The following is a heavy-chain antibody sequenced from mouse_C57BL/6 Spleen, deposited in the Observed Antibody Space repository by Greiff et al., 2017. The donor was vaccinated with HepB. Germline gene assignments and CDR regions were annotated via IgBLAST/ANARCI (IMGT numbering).Heavy chain of an antibody. D-gene: IGHD2-2*01. CDR2: IDPENGDT. CDR1: GFNIKDDY. V-gene: IGHV14-4*01. J-gene: IGHJ2*01. Sequence: VQLKQSGAELVRPGASVKLSCTASGFNIKDDYMHWVKQRPEQGLEWIGWIDPENGDTEYASKFQGKATITADTSSNTAYLQLSSLTSEDTAVYYCTTRGLGDYWGQGTTLTVPS. CDR3: TTRGLGDY.